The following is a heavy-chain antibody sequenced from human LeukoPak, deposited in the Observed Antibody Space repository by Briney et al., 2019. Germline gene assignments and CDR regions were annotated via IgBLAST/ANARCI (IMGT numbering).Heavy chain of an antibody. J-gene: IGHJ4*02. CDR3: ARGAGQQLIPN. D-gene: IGHD6-13*01. CDR2: IYTSGST. CDR1: GGPISNYY. V-gene: IGHV4-4*07. Sequence: SETLSLTCTVSGGPISNYYWNWIRQPPGKGLEWIGRIYTSGSTTYNPSLKSRVTISGDTSENQFSLKLSSVTAADTAVYYCARGAGQQLIPNWGQGTLVTVSS.